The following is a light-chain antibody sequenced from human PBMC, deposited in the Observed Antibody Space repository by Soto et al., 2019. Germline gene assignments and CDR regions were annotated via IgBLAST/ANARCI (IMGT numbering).Light chain of an antibody. Sequence: EIVLTQSPGTLSLSPGERATLSCRASQSVSSSYLAWYQQKPGQAPRLLIYGASSRATGIPDRFSGRGSGTGFTLTISSLQFEDFAVYYCQQYNKWPHTFGQGTRLEIK. V-gene: IGKV3-20*01. CDR2: GAS. CDR3: QQYNKWPHT. J-gene: IGKJ5*01. CDR1: QSVSSSY.